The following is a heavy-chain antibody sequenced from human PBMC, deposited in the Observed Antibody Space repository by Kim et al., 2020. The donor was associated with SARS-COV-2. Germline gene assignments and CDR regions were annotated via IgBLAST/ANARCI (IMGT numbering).Heavy chain of an antibody. CDR1: GFTFSSYG. J-gene: IGHJ6*02. Sequence: GGSLRLSCAASGFTFSSYGMHWVRQAPGKGLEWVAVIWYDGSNKYYADSVKGRFTISRDNSKNTLYLQMNSLRAEDTAVYYCALPNGAVAGKSHYYGMDVWGQGTTVTVSS. CDR3: ALPNGAVAGKSHYYGMDV. D-gene: IGHD6-19*01. V-gene: IGHV3-33*01. CDR2: IWYDGSNK.